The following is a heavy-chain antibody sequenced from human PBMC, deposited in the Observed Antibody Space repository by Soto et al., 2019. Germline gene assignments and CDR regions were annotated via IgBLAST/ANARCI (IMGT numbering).Heavy chain of an antibody. CDR1: GGTFSSYT. V-gene: IGHV1-69*13. CDR3: ARVTTPSYYYDSSGPFDP. D-gene: IGHD3-22*01. CDR2: IIPIFGTA. Sequence: ASVKVSCKASGGTFSSYTISWVRQAPGQGLEWMGRIIPIFGTANYAQKFQGRVTITADESTSTAYMELSSLRSEDTAVYYCARVTTPSYYYDSSGPFDPWGQGTLVTVSS. J-gene: IGHJ5*02.